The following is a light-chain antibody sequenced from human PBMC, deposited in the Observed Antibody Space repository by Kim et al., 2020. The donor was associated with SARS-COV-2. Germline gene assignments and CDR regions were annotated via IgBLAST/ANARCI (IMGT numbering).Light chain of an antibody. V-gene: IGLV3-21*04. Sequence: PGKAARITWGGNNIGSKSVHVYQQKPGQAPVLVIYYDSDRPSGIPERFSGSNSGNTATLTISRVEAGDEADYYCQVWDSSSDHPVFGGGTKLTVL. CDR1: NIGSKS. CDR3: QVWDSSSDHPV. CDR2: YDS. J-gene: IGLJ3*02.